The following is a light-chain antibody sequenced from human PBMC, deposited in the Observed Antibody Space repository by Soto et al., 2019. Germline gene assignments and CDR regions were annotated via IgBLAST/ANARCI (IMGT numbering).Light chain of an antibody. CDR1: SSDVGGYNY. Sequence: QSALTQPRSVSGSPGQSVTISCTGTSSDVGGYNYVSWYQQHPGKAPKLMIYDVSKRPSGVPDRFSGSKSGNTASLTISGLQAEDEADYYCCSYAGSYNYVVFGGGNKLTVL. CDR2: DVS. J-gene: IGLJ2*01. CDR3: CSYAGSYNYVV. V-gene: IGLV2-11*01.